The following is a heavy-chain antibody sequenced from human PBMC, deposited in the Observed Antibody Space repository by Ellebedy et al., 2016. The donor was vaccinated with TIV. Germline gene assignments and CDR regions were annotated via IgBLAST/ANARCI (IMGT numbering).Heavy chain of an antibody. CDR1: GFTFEDYA. V-gene: IGHV3-9*01. Sequence: GGSLRLXCVASGFTFEDYAMHWVRQGPGKGLEWVSGISSKDGSVGYAESVKGRFTISRDNAKNSLYLEMNSLRPEDTALYFCAKDIAVGSVVRGATFDSWGQGTLVIVSS. CDR3: AKDIAVGSVVRGATFDS. D-gene: IGHD3-10*01. J-gene: IGHJ4*02. CDR2: ISSKDGSV.